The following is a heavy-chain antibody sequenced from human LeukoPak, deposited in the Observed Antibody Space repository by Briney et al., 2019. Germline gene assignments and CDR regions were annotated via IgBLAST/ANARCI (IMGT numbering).Heavy chain of an antibody. CDR1: GGSISSGGYS. V-gene: IGHV4-30-2*01. CDR2: IYHSGST. CDR3: ARTPHTGWFGELFSSYWYFDL. J-gene: IGHJ2*01. D-gene: IGHD3-10*01. Sequence: PSETLSLTCAVSGGSISSGGYSWSWIRQPPGKGLEWIGYIYHSGSTYYNPSLKSRVTISVDRSKNQFSLKLSSVTAADTAVYYCARTPHTGWFGELFSSYWYFDLWGRGTLVTVSS.